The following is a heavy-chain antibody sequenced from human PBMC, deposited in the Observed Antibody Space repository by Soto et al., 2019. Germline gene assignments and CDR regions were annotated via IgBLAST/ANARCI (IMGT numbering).Heavy chain of an antibody. CDR3: ARSTSGYYDSSGYYSGYFDY. V-gene: IGHV3-48*03. D-gene: IGHD3-22*01. CDR2: ISSSGSTI. J-gene: IGHJ4*02. CDR1: GFTFSSYE. Sequence: GGSLRLSCAASGFTFSSYEMNWVRQAPGKGREWVSYISSSGSTIYYADSVKGRFTISRDNAKNSLYLQMNSLRAEDTAVYYCARSTSGYYDSSGYYSGYFDYWGQGTLVTVSS.